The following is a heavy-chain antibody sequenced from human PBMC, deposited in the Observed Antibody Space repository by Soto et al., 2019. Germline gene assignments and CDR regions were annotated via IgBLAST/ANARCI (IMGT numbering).Heavy chain of an antibody. D-gene: IGHD3-16*02. CDR1: GFTFSSYA. V-gene: IGHV3-23*01. CDR2: ISNNGDTA. Sequence: EVQLLESGGGLVQPGGSLTLYCATSGFTFSSYAMVWVRQAAEKGLEWVASISNNGDTAYYADSVKGRFTISRGNSENTLYLQMNGLRADDTALYCCAKSRVFIGAIVTLLDSWGQGTQVTVSS. CDR3: AKSRVFIGAIVTLLDS. J-gene: IGHJ4*02.